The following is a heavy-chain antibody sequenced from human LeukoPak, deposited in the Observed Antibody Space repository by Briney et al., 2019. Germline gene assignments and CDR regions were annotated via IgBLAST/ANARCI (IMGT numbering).Heavy chain of an antibody. V-gene: IGHV3-66*01. D-gene: IGHD4-17*01. CDR3: VRGFTHDYGDYFDY. CDR1: GFTVSSNY. CDR2: IYSDSGGST. Sequence: TAGSLTLTCAASGFTVSSNYMSWFRQAPGKGLEWVSVIYSDSGGSTYYADSVKGRFTMSRDNSKTTLYLHMNSLRAEDTAVYYCVRGFTHDYGDYFDYWGQGTLVTVSS. J-gene: IGHJ4*02.